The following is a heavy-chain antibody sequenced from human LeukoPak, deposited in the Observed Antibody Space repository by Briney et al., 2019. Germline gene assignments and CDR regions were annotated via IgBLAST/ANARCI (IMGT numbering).Heavy chain of an antibody. CDR3: ARDDGYNPFDY. V-gene: IGHV1-18*01. CDR1: GYTFTSNG. J-gene: IGHJ4*02. D-gene: IGHD5-24*01. CDR2: ISAYNGNT. Sequence: ASVKVSCKASGYTFTSNGISWVRQAPGQGLEWMGWISAYNGNTNYAQKFQGRVTMTTDTSTTTAYMEVRSLRSDDTAVYYCARDDGYNPFDYWGRGTLVTVSS.